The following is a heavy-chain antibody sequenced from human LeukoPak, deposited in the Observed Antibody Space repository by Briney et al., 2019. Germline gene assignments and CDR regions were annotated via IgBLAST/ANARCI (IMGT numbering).Heavy chain of an antibody. D-gene: IGHD1-7*01. CDR3: AKDQDQKLPRGGLFHY. Sequence: GGSLRLSCAASGFTFSDYYMSWIRQAPGKGLEWVSYISISSSYTNYADSVEGRFTISRDSSKNTLYLQMNSLRAEDTAVYYCAKDQDQKLPRGGLFHYWGQGTLVTVSS. CDR1: GFTFSDYY. J-gene: IGHJ4*02. CDR2: ISISSSYT. V-gene: IGHV3-11*05.